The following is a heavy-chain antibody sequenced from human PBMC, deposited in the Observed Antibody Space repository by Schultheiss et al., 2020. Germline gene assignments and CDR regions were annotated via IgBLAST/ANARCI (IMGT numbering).Heavy chain of an antibody. CDR1: GFTFSSYG. Sequence: GGSLRLSCAASGFTFSSYGMHWVRQAPGKGLEWVAFIWYDGSNKYYADSVRGRFTISRDNSKNTMYLQMNSLRVEDTAVYYCARDRPRGMDVWGQGTTVTVAS. D-gene: IGHD1-26*01. V-gene: IGHV3-33*01. CDR3: ARDRPRGMDV. CDR2: IWYDGSNK. J-gene: IGHJ6*02.